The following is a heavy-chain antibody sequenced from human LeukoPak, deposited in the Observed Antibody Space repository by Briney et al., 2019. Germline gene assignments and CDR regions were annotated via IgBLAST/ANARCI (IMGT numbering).Heavy chain of an antibody. CDR2: INPNSGGT. J-gene: IGHJ4*02. Sequence: ASVKVSCKASGYTFTGYFMRWVRQAPGQGLEWMGWINPNSGGTHYAQKFQGRVTVTRDTSISTAYMELSSLRSDDTAVYYCATEIGRGPHNFDYWGQGTLVTVST. CDR1: GYTFTGYF. V-gene: IGHV1-2*02. CDR3: ATEIGRGPHNFDY.